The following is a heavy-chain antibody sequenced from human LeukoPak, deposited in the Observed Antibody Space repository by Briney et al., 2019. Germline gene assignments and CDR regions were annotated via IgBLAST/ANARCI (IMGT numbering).Heavy chain of an antibody. D-gene: IGHD3-9*01. Sequence: GGSLRLSWAIDGFSFTDYPMKWVRQVPGKGREWVSNIRTTAESEKYAYYEDSVKSRVTISRDDGKNTLYLHMNSLRDDDTAVYYCATDQRYAFDYWGQGILATVSS. J-gene: IGHJ4*02. CDR2: IRTTAESEKYA. CDR3: ATDQRYAFDY. CDR1: GFSFTDYP. V-gene: IGHV3-48*02.